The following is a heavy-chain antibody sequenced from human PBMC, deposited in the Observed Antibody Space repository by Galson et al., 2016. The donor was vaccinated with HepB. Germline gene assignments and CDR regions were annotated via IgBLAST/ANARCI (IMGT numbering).Heavy chain of an antibody. CDR3: ARLKGMVVAD. D-gene: IGHD2-15*01. J-gene: IGHJ4*02. CDR1: GGSISRSSYY. V-gene: IGHV4-39*01. Sequence: SETLSLTCTVSGGSISRSSYYWAWIRQSSGKGLEWIGITYYTESAHYNPSLKSRVTMSVDTSKNQFSLKLSSVTAADTGVYYCARLKGMVVADWGQGTQVTVSS. CDR2: TYYTESA.